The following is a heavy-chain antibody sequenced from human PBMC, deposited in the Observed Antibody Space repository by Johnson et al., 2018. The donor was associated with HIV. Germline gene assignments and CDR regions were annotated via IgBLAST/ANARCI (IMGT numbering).Heavy chain of an antibody. CDR3: ARGGRDCSGGICYRAFDI. Sequence: VQLLESGGGVVQPGRSLRLSCAASGFTFSSYGMHWVRQAPGKGLEWVAFIRYDGSNKYYADSVKGRFTISRDNSKNSLYVQKNRLRVEDTALYYCARGGRDCSGGICYRAFDIWGQGTMVTVSS. D-gene: IGHD2-8*02. V-gene: IGHV3-33*01. CDR2: IRYDGSNK. J-gene: IGHJ3*02. CDR1: GFTFSSYG.